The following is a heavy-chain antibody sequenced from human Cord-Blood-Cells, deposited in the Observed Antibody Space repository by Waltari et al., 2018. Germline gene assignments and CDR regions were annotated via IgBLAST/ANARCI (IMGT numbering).Heavy chain of an antibody. D-gene: IGHD3-3*01. CDR2: ISGSGGST. CDR3: AKAYDFWSGYFDY. J-gene: IGHJ4*02. Sequence: EVQLLESGGGLVQPGGSLRLSCAASGFTFSSYAMSWVRQAPGKGLEGVSAISGSGGSTYYADSVKGRFTISRDNSKNTLYLQMNSLRAEDTAVYYCAKAYDFWSGYFDYWGQGTLVTVSS. V-gene: IGHV3-23*01. CDR1: GFTFSSYA.